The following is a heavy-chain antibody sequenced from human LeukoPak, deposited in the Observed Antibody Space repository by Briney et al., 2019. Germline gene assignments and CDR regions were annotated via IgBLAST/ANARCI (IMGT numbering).Heavy chain of an antibody. V-gene: IGHV3-23*01. CDR2: ISGGGDIT. CDR3: ATYGDSRRRDWYFDL. Sequence: PGGSLRLSCVASGFTLSSYAMSWVRQAPGKGLEWVSVISGGGDITNYADSVKGRFIISRDNSKNTLYLQMNSLRAEDTAVYYCATYGDSRRRDWYFDLWGRGTLVTVSS. J-gene: IGHJ2*01. CDR1: GFTLSSYA. D-gene: IGHD4-17*01.